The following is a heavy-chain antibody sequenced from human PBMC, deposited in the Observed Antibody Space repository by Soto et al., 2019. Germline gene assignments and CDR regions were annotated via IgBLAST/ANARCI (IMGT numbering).Heavy chain of an antibody. CDR1: GYSFTSYW. CDR2: IDPRDSET. CDR3: ATASTNYYYYYGMDA. Sequence: XASLKISCKGSGYSFTSYWIVWVRQMPGKGLEWMGIIDPRDSETRYSPSFQGQVTISVDKFINTAYLQWSSLKASDTAMYYCATASTNYYYYYGMDAWGQGTTVTVSS. J-gene: IGHJ6*02. V-gene: IGHV5-51*01.